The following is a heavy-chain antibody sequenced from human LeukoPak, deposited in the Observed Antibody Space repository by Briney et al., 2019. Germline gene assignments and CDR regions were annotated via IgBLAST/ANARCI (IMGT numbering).Heavy chain of an antibody. CDR2: IYTSGST. CDR3: ASYSSMISVVDAFDI. CDR1: GGSISSGSYY. Sequence: PSQTLSLTCTVSGGSISSGSYYWSWIRQPAGKGLGWIGRIYTSGSTNYNPSLKSRVTISVDTSKNQFSLKLSSVTAADTAVYYCASYSSMISVVDAFDIWGQGTMVTVSS. V-gene: IGHV4-61*02. D-gene: IGHD3-22*01. J-gene: IGHJ3*02.